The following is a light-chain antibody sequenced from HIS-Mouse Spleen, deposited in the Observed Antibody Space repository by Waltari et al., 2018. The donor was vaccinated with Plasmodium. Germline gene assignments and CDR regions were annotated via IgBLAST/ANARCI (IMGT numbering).Light chain of an antibody. J-gene: IGLJ3*02. Sequence: SYELTQPPSVSVSPGQTARITCPGDALPKKYAYWYQQKSGPAPVLVIYEDSKRPSGIPERFSGSSSGTMDTLTISGAQVEDEADYYCYSTDSSGNHRVFGGGTKLTVL. CDR3: YSTDSSGNHRV. CDR1: ALPKKY. CDR2: EDS. V-gene: IGLV3-10*01.